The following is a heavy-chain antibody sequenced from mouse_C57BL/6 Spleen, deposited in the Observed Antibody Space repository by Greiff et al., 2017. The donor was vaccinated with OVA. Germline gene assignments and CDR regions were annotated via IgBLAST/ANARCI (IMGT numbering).Heavy chain of an antibody. Sequence: EVQLQQSGPELVKPGASVKIPCKASGYTFTDYNMDWVKQSHGKSLEWIGDINPNNGGTIYNQKFKGKATLTVDKSYSTAYMELRSLTSEDTAVYYCARSNYYGSPYYFDYWGQGTTLTVSS. CDR3: ARSNYYGSPYYFDY. J-gene: IGHJ2*01. CDR2: INPNNGGT. CDR1: GYTFTDYN. V-gene: IGHV1-18*01. D-gene: IGHD1-1*01.